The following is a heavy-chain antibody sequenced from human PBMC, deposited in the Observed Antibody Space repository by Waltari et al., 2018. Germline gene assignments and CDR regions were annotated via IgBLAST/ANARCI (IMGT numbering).Heavy chain of an antibody. V-gene: IGHV3-20*01. Sequence: EVQLVESGGGVIRPGGSLRLSCAASGFPFDVFCFNGVRHAPGKGLEGVAGVNWNGGNTGYADSVKGRFTISRDNARNSLDLQMNSLRVEDTALYRCVRASKDDYYYYPMDVWGQGTTVTVSS. CDR3: VRASKDDYYYYPMDV. CDR2: VNWNGGNT. CDR1: GFPFDVFC. D-gene: IGHD3-16*01. J-gene: IGHJ6*02.